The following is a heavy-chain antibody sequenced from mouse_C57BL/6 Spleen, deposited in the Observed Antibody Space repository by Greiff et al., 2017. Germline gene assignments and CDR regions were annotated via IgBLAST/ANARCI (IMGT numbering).Heavy chain of an antibody. V-gene: IGHV1-15*01. CDR2: IDPVTGGT. CDR3: TRYGNYSVAY. CDR1: GYTFTDYE. D-gene: IGHD2-1*01. Sequence: QVQLQQSGAELVRPGASVTLSCKASGYTFTDYEMHWVKQTPVHGLEWIGAIDPVTGGTAYNQKFKCKAILTAYTSSSTAYMKLSSLTSEDSAVYYCTRYGNYSVAYWGQGTLVTVSA. J-gene: IGHJ3*01.